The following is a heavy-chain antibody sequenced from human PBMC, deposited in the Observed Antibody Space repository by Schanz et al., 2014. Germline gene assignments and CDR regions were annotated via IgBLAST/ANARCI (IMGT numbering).Heavy chain of an antibody. CDR3: AKDPRGDKNDRAYYFDY. J-gene: IGHJ4*02. V-gene: IGHV3-23*01. Sequence: EVHLLDSGGGLVQPGGSLRLSCAASGFTFSSYAMSWVRQALGKGLEWVSSISSGGNPYYANSVKGRFGISRDNSENTLYLQMSSLRVEDTAVYYCAKDPRGDKNDRAYYFDYWGQGTLVSVSS. CDR1: GFTFSSYA. D-gene: IGHD3-10*01. CDR2: ISSGGNP.